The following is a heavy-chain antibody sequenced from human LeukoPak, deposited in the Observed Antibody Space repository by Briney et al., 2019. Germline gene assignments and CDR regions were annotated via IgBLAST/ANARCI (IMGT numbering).Heavy chain of an antibody. CDR3: AREYSSSWFDY. V-gene: IGHV4-59*01. J-gene: IGHJ4*02. CDR2: IYYSGST. D-gene: IGHD6-13*01. CDR1: GGSISSYY. Sequence: SETLSLTCTVSGGSISSYYWSWIRQPPGKGLEWIGYIYYSGSTNYNPSLKSRVTISVDTSKNRFSLKLSSVTAADTAVYYCAREYSSSWFDYWGQGTLVTVSS.